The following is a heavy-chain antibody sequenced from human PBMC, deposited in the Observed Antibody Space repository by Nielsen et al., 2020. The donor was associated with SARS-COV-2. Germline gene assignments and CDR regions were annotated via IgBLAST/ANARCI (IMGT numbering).Heavy chain of an antibody. V-gene: IGHV1-46*01. D-gene: IGHD3-16*01. CDR3: ARDLGRRGGRPGAFDI. CDR2: INPSGGST. J-gene: IGHJ3*02. Sequence: ASVKVSCKASGYTFTGYYMHWVRQVPGQGPEWMGIINPSGGSTSYAQKFQGRVTMTRDTSTSTVYMELSSLRSEDTAVYYCARDLGRRGGRPGAFDIWGQGTMVTVSS. CDR1: GYTFTGYY.